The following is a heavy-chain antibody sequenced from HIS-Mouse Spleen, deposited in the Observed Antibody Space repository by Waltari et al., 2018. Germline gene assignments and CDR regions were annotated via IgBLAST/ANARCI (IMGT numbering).Heavy chain of an antibody. CDR2: ISYDGSNK. Sequence: QVQLVESGGGVVQPGRSLRLSCAASGFTFSSYAMHWVRQAPGKGLEWVAVISYDGSNKYYADSVKGRFTISRDNSKNTLYLQMNSLRAEDTAVYYCARPKYNWNSIWFDPWGQGTLVTVSS. J-gene: IGHJ5*02. CDR3: ARPKYNWNSIWFDP. CDR1: GFTFSSYA. D-gene: IGHD1-7*01. V-gene: IGHV3-30*04.